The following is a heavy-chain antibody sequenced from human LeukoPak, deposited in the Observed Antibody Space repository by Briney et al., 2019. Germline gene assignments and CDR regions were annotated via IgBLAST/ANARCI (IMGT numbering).Heavy chain of an antibody. Sequence: SETLSLTCTVSGGSISSGGYYWSWIRQHPGKGLEWIGYIYYSGSTNYNPSLKSRVTISVDTSKNQFSLKLSSVTAADTAVYYCARGEYDYVWGSYRHEMNFDYRGQGTLVTVSS. CDR1: GGSISSGGYY. CDR3: ARGEYDYVWGSYRHEMNFDY. CDR2: IYYSGST. J-gene: IGHJ4*02. V-gene: IGHV4-31*03. D-gene: IGHD3-16*02.